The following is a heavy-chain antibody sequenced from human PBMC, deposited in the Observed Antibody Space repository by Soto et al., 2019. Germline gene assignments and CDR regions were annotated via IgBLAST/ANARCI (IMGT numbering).Heavy chain of an antibody. CDR3: AKDSPDIVVVVATNWFDP. D-gene: IGHD2-15*01. J-gene: IGHJ5*02. Sequence: GGSLRLSCAASGFTFSSYAMSWVRQAPGKGLEWVSAISGSGGSTYYADSVKGRFTISRDNSKNTLYLQMNSLRAEDTAVYYCAKDSPDIVVVVATNWFDPWGQGTLVTVSS. V-gene: IGHV3-23*01. CDR2: ISGSGGST. CDR1: GFTFSSYA.